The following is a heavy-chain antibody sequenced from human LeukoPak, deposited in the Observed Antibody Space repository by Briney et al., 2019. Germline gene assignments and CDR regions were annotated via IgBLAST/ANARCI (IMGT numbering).Heavy chain of an antibody. CDR1: GYTLTDYY. J-gene: IGHJ4*02. CDR3: ARDHRAPYYYDSGGYYLRDYFDS. V-gene: IGHV1-2*02. D-gene: IGHD3-22*01. CDR2: INPNSGGT. Sequence: ASVKVSCKASGYTLTDYYIHWLRQAPGQGLEWMGWINPNSGGTNYAQKFQGRVTMTRDTSVSTAYMELSRLKSDDAAVYFCARDHRAPYYYDSGGYYLRDYFDSWGQGTVLTVSS.